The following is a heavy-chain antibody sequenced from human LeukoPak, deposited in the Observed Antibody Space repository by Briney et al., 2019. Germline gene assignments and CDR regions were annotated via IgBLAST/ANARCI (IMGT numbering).Heavy chain of an antibody. CDR1: GFTFSSYW. CDR2: IKQDGSEK. V-gene: IGHV3-7*03. D-gene: IGHD2-15*01. Sequence: GGFLRLSCAASGFTFSSYWTSWVRQAPGKGLEWVANIKQDGSEKYYVDSVKGRFTISRDNAKNSLYLQMNSLRAEDTAVYYCEAGGGGMDVWGQGTTVTVSS. CDR3: EAGGGGMDV. J-gene: IGHJ6*02.